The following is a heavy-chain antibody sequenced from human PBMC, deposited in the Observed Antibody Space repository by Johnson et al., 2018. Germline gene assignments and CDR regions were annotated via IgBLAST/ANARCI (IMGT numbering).Heavy chain of an antibody. J-gene: IGHJ3*02. V-gene: IGHV4-59*01. D-gene: IGHD3-16*01. CDR3: ARHVFGAFDPFAM. CDR2: IHDSGST. CDR1: GGAINSNY. Sequence: QVQLVESGPGLVKPSEPLTLTCNVSGGAINSNYWRWIRQTPGKGLEWIGYIHDSGSTKYNPSLRSRVTISVDTSKRLFPLRLSSVTAADTAMYYCARHVFGAFDPFAMWGQGTMVTVSS.